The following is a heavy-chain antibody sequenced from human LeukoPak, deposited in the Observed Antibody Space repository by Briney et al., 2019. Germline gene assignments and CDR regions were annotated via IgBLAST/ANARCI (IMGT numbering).Heavy chain of an antibody. D-gene: IGHD2-2*02. CDR1: GYTLTELS. V-gene: IGHV1-24*01. J-gene: IGHJ6*03. Sequence: GASVKVSCKVSGYTLTELSMHWVRRAPGKGLEWMGGFDPEDGETIYAQKFQGRVTMTEDTSTDTAYMELSSLRSEDTAVYYCATVSRTYCSSTSCYRDYYYYMDVWGKGTTVTVS. CDR3: ATVSRTYCSSTSCYRDYYYYMDV. CDR2: FDPEDGET.